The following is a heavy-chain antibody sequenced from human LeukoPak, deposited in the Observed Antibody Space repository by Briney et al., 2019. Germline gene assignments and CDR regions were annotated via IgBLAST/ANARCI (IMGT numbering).Heavy chain of an antibody. Sequence: ASVKVSCTASGYTFTSYGISWVRQAPGQGLEWMGCISAYNGNTKFAQTLQGRVSMTTDASTSTAYMELRNLRSDDTAVYYCARDHVPRGEGYNNYEYWGQGTLVTVSS. CDR3: ARDHVPRGEGYNNYEY. D-gene: IGHD5-24*01. V-gene: IGHV1-18*01. J-gene: IGHJ4*02. CDR1: GYTFTSYG. CDR2: ISAYNGNT.